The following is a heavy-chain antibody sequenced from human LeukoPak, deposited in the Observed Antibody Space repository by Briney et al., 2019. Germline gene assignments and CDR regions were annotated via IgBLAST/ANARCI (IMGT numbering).Heavy chain of an antibody. CDR1: GVSISSYY. CDR2: IYYSGRT. Sequence: SETLSLTCTVSGVSISSYYWSWIRQPPGKGLEWIGCIYYSGRTNYNPSLKSRVTISVDTSKNQFSLKLSSVTAADTAAYYCAGTTGTTGGFEFDYWGQGTLVTVSS. V-gene: IGHV4-59*01. D-gene: IGHD1-1*01. CDR3: AGTTGTTGGFEFDY. J-gene: IGHJ4*02.